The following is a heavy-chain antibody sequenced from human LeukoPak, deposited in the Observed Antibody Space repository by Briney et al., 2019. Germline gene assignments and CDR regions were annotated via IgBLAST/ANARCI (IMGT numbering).Heavy chain of an antibody. CDR3: ARDSGYYDSSGYYYHDAFDI. D-gene: IGHD3-22*01. J-gene: IGHJ3*02. Sequence: PGRSLRLSCAASGFTFSSYGMHWVRQAPGKGLEWVALISYDGSNKYYADSVKGRFTISRDNAKNSLYLQMNSLRDEDTAVYYCARDSGYYDSSGYYYHDAFDIWGQGTMVTVSS. V-gene: IGHV3-30*03. CDR1: GFTFSSYG. CDR2: ISYDGSNK.